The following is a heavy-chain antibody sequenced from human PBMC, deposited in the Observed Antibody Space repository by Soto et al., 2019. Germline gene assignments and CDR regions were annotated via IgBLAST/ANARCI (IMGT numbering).Heavy chain of an antibody. Sequence: EVQLVESGGGLVQPGGSLRLSCAASGFTFSTYWMHWVRQVPGKGLVWVSRINNEGSHTDYADSVKGRFTISRDNVKNTLYLEMNCLRAEDTAVYFCVRDGHCITSSCYGNGFDPWGQGTLVTVSS. V-gene: IGHV3-74*01. CDR2: INNEGSHT. J-gene: IGHJ5*02. CDR1: GFTFSTYW. D-gene: IGHD2-2*01. CDR3: VRDGHCITSSCYGNGFDP.